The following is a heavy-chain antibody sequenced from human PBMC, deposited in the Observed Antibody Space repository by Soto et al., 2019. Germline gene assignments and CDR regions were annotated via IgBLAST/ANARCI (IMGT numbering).Heavy chain of an antibody. CDR2: INPSGGST. D-gene: IGHD6-13*01. Sequence: ASVKVSCKASGYTFTSYYMHWVRQAPGQGLEWMGIINPSGGSTSYAQKFQGRVTMTRDTSTSTVYMELSSLRSEDTAVYYCATMGRQQLVPGAFDIWGQGTMVT. CDR3: ATMGRQQLVPGAFDI. J-gene: IGHJ3*02. V-gene: IGHV1-46*01. CDR1: GYTFTSYY.